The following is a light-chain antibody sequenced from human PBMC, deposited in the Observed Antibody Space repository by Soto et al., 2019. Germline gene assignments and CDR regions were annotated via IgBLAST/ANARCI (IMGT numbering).Light chain of an antibody. V-gene: IGKV1-39*01. Sequence: DLQITQSPSTLSGSVGDRVTVTFRASQTISSWLAWYQQKPGKAPKLLIYAASSLQSGVPSRFSGSGSGTDFTLTISSLQPEDFATYYCQQSYSTRYTFGQGTRLEIK. J-gene: IGKJ5*01. CDR2: AAS. CDR3: QQSYSTRYT. CDR1: QTISSW.